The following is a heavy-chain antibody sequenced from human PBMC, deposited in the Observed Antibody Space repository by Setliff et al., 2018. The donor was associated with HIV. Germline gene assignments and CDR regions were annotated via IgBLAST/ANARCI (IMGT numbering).Heavy chain of an antibody. V-gene: IGHV4-59*01. Sequence: SETLSLTCTVSGDSIGTYYWSWIRQPPGKGLEWIGHIYNSESTKYNPSLKSRVTISVDTSTNQFSLKLSSVTAADTAVYYCASGREAVAGALHFDYWGQGPLVTVSS. CDR2: IYNSEST. D-gene: IGHD6-19*01. CDR3: ASGREAVAGALHFDY. J-gene: IGHJ4*02. CDR1: GDSIGTYY.